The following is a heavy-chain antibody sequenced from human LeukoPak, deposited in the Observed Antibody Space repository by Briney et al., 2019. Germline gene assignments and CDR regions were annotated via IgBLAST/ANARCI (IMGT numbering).Heavy chain of an antibody. CDR3: ASSPDPSGPPDY. Sequence: ASVKVSCKVSGYTLTELSMHWVRQAPGKGLEWMGGFDPEDGETIYAQKFQGRVTMTEDTSTDTAYMELSSLRSEDTAVYYCASSPDPSGPPDYWGQGTLVTVSS. V-gene: IGHV1-24*01. CDR1: GYTLTELS. J-gene: IGHJ4*02. CDR2: FDPEDGET. D-gene: IGHD3-3*01.